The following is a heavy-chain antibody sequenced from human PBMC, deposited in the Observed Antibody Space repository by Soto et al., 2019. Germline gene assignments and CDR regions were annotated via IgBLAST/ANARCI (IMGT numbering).Heavy chain of an antibody. J-gene: IGHJ3*02. CDR2: ISGRGGNT. CDR1: GFTFSIFA. CDR3: ATDRGTGYYGVNAVEI. D-gene: IGHD4-17*01. Sequence: EVQLLESGGGLVQPGGSLRLSCAASGFTFSIFAMSWVRQAPGKGLEWVSTISGRGGNTYYADSVKGRFTISRDNSKNTLNLQMNGLRGEDTAVYYCATDRGTGYYGVNAVEIWGQGTMVTVSS. V-gene: IGHV3-23*01.